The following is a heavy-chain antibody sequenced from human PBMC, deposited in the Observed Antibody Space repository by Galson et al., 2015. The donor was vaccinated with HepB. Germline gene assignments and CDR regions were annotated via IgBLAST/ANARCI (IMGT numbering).Heavy chain of an antibody. CDR2: VNPNSGAT. J-gene: IGHJ6*02. Sequence: SVKVSCKASGYTFTNFYIHWVRQVPGQGPECMGWVNPNSGATTYTPKFQDRLTMTRDTSLRTVYMELNRLTSDDTAVYYCARDLYDILTGSRLRGYDHFGMDVWGQGPRSPSP. CDR1: GYTFTNFY. V-gene: IGHV1-2*02. D-gene: IGHD3-9*01. CDR3: ARDLYDILTGSRLRGYDHFGMDV.